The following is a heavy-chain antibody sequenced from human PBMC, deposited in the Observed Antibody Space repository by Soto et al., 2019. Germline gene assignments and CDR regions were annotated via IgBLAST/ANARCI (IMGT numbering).Heavy chain of an antibody. CDR1: GYTFTSYG. CDR2: ISAYNGNT. V-gene: IGHV1-18*01. Sequence: ASVKVSCKASGYTFTSYGTSWVRQAPGQGLERMGWISAYNGNTNYAQKLQGRVTMTTDTSTSTAYMELRSLRSDDTAVYYCARDPLTMIVVVTDDAFDIWGQGTMVTVSS. CDR3: ARDPLTMIVVVTDDAFDI. D-gene: IGHD3-22*01. J-gene: IGHJ3*02.